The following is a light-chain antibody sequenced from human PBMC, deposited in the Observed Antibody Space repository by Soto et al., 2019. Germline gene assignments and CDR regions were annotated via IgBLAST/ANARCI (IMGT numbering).Light chain of an antibody. J-gene: IGLJ2*01. CDR1: SSDVGGYNY. CDR3: SSYTSSSSVV. Sequence: QSALTQPASVSGSPGQSITISCTGTSSDVGGYNYVSLYQQHPGKAPKLMIYEVSNRPSGVSNRFSGSKSGNTPSLTISGLQAEAEADYYCSSYTSSSSVVFGGGTKLTVL. V-gene: IGLV2-14*01. CDR2: EVS.